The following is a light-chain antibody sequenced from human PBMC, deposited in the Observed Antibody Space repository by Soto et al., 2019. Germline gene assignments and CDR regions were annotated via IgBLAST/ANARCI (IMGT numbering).Light chain of an antibody. Sequence: QSALTQPRSVSGSPGQSVTISCTGTSSDVGGYNYVSWYQQHPGKAPKLMIYDVSKRPSGVPDRFSGSKSGNTASLTISGLQAEDEADYSCCSYAGSYYLFGRGTKVNDL. CDR2: DVS. CDR1: SSDVGGYNY. V-gene: IGLV2-11*01. CDR3: CSYAGSYYL. J-gene: IGLJ2*01.